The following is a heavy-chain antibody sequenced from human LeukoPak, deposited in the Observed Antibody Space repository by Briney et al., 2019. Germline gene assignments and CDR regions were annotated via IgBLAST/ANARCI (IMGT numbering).Heavy chain of an antibody. CDR1: GFTFSRYS. CDR2: ISGSGGST. CDR3: AKGLRGSSMYYFDY. D-gene: IGHD6-6*01. V-gene: IGHV3-23*01. J-gene: IGHJ4*02. Sequence: GSLRLSCAASGFTFSRYSMNWVRQAPGKGLEWVSAISGSGGSTYYADSVKGRFTISRDNSKNTLYLQMNSLRAEDTAVYYCAKGLRGSSMYYFDYWGQGTLVTVSS.